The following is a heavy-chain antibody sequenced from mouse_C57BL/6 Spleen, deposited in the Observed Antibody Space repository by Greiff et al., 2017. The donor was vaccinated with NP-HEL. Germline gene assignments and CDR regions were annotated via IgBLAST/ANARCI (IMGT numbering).Heavy chain of an antibody. CDR2: IYPGDGDT. V-gene: IGHV1-82*01. D-gene: IGHD3-2*02. CDR3: AREQLRLPLAY. J-gene: IGHJ3*01. CDR1: GYAFSSSW. Sequence: QVHVKQSGPELVKPGASVKISCKASGYAFSSSWMNWVKQRPGKGLEWIGRIYPGDGDTNYNGKFKGKATLTADKSSSTAYMQLSSLTSEDSAVYFCAREQLRLPLAYWGQGTLVTVSA.